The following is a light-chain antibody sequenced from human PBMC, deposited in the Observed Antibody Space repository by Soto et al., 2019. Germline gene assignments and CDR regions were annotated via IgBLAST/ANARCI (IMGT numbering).Light chain of an antibody. Sequence: DIQMTQSPSTLSASVGDRVTITCRASQNIKKWLAWYQQKPGKAPKLLIWDASSLQSGVPSRFSGSGSETDFTLTISSLQPEDFATYSCQQSNSITWTFGQGTKVDIK. CDR1: QNIKKW. J-gene: IGKJ1*01. CDR3: QQSNSITWT. CDR2: DAS. V-gene: IGKV1-5*01.